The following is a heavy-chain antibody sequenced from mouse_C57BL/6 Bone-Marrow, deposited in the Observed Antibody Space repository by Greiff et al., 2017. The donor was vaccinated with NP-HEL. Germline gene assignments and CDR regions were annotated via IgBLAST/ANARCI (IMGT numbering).Heavy chain of an antibody. CDR3: ARGAY. V-gene: IGHV1-80*01. CDR2: IYPGDGDT. Sequence: VQLVESGAELVKPGASVKISCKASGYEFSNYWMNWVKQRPGKGLEWIGQIYPGDGDTNYNGKFKDKATLTADKSSSTAYMQLSRLTSVYSSVSFCARGAYWGQGTLVSVSA. J-gene: IGHJ3*01. CDR1: GYEFSNYW.